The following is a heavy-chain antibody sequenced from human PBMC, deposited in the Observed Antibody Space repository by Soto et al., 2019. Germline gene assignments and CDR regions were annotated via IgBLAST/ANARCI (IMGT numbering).Heavy chain of an antibody. V-gene: IGHV4-30-4*01. CDR2: IYYSGST. Sequence: SETLSLTCSVSCGSISRGDYFWSWIRQPPRKGLEWIGYIYYSGSTYYNPSLKSRVTMSVDSSKNQFSLKLSSVTAADTAVYYCARGPSMLIRKNWFDPWGQGTLVTVSS. J-gene: IGHJ5*02. CDR3: ARGPSMLIRKNWFDP. D-gene: IGHD3-10*02. CDR1: CGSISRGDYF.